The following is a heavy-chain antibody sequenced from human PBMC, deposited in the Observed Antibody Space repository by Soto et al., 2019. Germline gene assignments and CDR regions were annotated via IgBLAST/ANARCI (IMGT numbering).Heavy chain of an antibody. CDR2: IGTAGDT. CDR3: GKVSTYYYDSTFDY. V-gene: IGHV3-13*04. J-gene: IGHJ4*02. Sequence: TGGSLRHSCASSGFTFSSYDMHWVRQATGKGLEWVSAIGTAGDTYYPGSVKGRFTISRDNSKNTLYLQMNSLRAEDTAVYYCGKVSTYYYDSTFDYWGQGTLVTVSS. CDR1: GFTFSSYD. D-gene: IGHD3-22*01.